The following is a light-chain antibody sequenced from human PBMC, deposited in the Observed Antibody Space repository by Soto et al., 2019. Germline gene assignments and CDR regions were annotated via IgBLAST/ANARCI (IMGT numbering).Light chain of an antibody. Sequence: EIVLTQSPGTLSLSPGERATLSCRASQSVSSSYLAWYQQKPGQAPRLLIYGASSRATGIPDRFSGSGSGTYFTLTISRLEPEDFAVYYCQQYGSSPAWTFGQGPKVDIK. V-gene: IGKV3-20*01. CDR3: QQYGSSPAWT. J-gene: IGKJ1*01. CDR1: QSVSSSY. CDR2: GAS.